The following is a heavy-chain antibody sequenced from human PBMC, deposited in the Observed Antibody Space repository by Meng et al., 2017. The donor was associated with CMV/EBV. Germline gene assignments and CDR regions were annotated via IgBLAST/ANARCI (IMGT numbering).Heavy chain of an antibody. CDR3: ARPSPIVVVPAGGGWFDP. V-gene: IGHV4-39*01. Sequence: SETLSLTCTVSGGSISSSSYYWGWIRQPPGKGLEWIGSIYYSGSTYYNPSLKSRVTISVDTSKNQFSLKLSSVTAADTAVYYCARPSPIVVVPAGGGWFDPWGQGTTVTVSS. D-gene: IGHD2-2*01. CDR2: IYYSGST. CDR1: GGSISSSSYY. J-gene: IGHJ5*01.